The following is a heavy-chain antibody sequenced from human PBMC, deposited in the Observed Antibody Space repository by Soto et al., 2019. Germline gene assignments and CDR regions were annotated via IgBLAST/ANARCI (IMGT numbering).Heavy chain of an antibody. Sequence: PGGSLRLSCAASGFTFTSYGMHWVRQAPGKGLEWVSVISYDGSNKYYADSVKGRFTISRDNSKNTLYLDMTSLRGEDTAVYYCAKIRNYCTSTTCPPYYDPMDVWGQGTTVTVS. CDR1: GFTFTSYG. V-gene: IGHV3-30*18. CDR2: ISYDGSNK. J-gene: IGHJ6*02. CDR3: AKIRNYCTSTTCPPYYDPMDV. D-gene: IGHD2-2*01.